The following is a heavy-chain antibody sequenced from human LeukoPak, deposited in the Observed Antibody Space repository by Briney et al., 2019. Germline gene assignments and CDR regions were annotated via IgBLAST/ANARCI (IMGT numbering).Heavy chain of an antibody. V-gene: IGHV1-69*01. J-gene: IGHJ4*02. Sequence: SVKVSCKASGGTFSSYAISWVRQAPGQGLEWMGGIIPIFGTANYAQKFQGRVTITADESTSTAYMEPSSLRSEDTAVYYCARGRAQYQLLRFDYWGQGTLVTVSS. D-gene: IGHD2-2*01. CDR2: IIPIFGTA. CDR3: ARGRAQYQLLRFDY. CDR1: GGTFSSYA.